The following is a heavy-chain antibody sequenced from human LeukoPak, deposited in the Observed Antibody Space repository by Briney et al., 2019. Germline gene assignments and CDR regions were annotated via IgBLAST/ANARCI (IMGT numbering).Heavy chain of an antibody. J-gene: IGHJ4*02. Sequence: SETLSLTCTVSGGSISSYYWSWIRQPAGKGLEWIGRIYTSGSTDYNPSLKSRVTISVDKSKNQFSLKLSSVTAADTAVYYCAREGITMVRGVHGGGFDYWGQGTLVTVSS. V-gene: IGHV4-4*07. CDR2: IYTSGST. CDR1: GGSISSYY. CDR3: AREGITMVRGVHGGGFDY. D-gene: IGHD3-10*01.